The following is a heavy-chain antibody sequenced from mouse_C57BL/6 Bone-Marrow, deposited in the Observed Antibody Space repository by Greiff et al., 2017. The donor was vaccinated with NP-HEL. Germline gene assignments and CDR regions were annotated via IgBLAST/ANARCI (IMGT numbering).Heavy chain of an antibody. CDR3: TRPCQGYFDV. D-gene: IGHD3-2*02. V-gene: IGHV6-6*01. J-gene: IGHJ1*03. CDR2: IRNKANNHAT. Sequence: EVQLVESGGGLVQPGGSMKLSCAASGFTFSDAWMDWVRQSPEKGLEWVAEIRNKANNHATYYAESVKGRFTISRDDSKGSVDLQRNSLRAEDTGIYYCTRPCQGYFDVWGTGTTVTVSS. CDR1: GFTFSDAW.